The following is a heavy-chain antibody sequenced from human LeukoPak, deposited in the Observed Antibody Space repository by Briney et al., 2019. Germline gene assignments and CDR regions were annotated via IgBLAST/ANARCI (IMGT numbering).Heavy chain of an antibody. CDR3: ARRGAGSGGLDY. V-gene: IGHV3-23*01. Sequence: PGGSLTLSSAASGFSFSPYAMNWVRQAPGKGLEWVSTIIETGASPYYADSVRGRFTVSRDSSKNMFYLQMNSLRAEDTAIYYCARRGAGSGGLDYWGQGTLVTVSS. D-gene: IGHD6-19*01. J-gene: IGHJ4*02. CDR2: IIETGASP. CDR1: GFSFSPYA.